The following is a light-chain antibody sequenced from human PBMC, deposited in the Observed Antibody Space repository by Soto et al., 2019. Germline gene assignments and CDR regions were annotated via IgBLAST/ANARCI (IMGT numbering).Light chain of an antibody. CDR1: SSDIGRYNF. CDR2: EVT. V-gene: IGLV2-14*01. J-gene: IGLJ1*01. Sequence: QSVLTQPASVSGSPGQSITISCTGTSSDIGRYNFVSWYQQHPGKAPKLLVYEVTNRPSGVSNRFSGSKSGNTASLTIFGLQTEDDADYYCSSYTSVTTFVVFGTGTKLTVL. CDR3: SSYTSVTTFVV.